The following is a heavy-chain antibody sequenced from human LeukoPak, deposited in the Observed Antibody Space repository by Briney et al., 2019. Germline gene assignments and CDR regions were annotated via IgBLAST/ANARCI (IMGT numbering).Heavy chain of an antibody. V-gene: IGHV3-30*18. CDR1: GITFSSYV. J-gene: IGHJ4*02. CDR2: ISDGGTTN. Sequence: GGSLRLSGAASGITFSSYVMHWVRQAPGKGLEWVAVISDGGTTNYYADSVKGRFTISRDNSKNTLYLEMNSLRAEDTAVYYCAKEGAAGGKMQYCFDYWGQGTLVTVSS. CDR3: AKEGAAGGKMQYCFDY. D-gene: IGHD6-13*01.